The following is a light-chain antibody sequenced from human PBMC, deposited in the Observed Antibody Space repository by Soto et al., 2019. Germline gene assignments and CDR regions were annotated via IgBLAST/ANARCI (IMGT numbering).Light chain of an antibody. Sequence: DIVLTQSPGTLYLSPGERATLSCRASQSVSGSYLAWYQQKPGQAPRLLIYGASTRATGIPDRFSGSGSGTEFTLTISSLQSGDFAVYYCQHYNRWPFTFGPGTKLDIK. CDR2: GAS. CDR1: QSVSGSY. CDR3: QHYNRWPFT. J-gene: IGKJ3*01. V-gene: IGKV3-15*01.